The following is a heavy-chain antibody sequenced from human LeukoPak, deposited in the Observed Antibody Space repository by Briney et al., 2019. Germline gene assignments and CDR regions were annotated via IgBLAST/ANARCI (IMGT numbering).Heavy chain of an antibody. CDR2: ISSSSSYI. CDR1: GFTFSSYS. D-gene: IGHD1-26*01. CDR3: ASGPSGSYYYLAFDL. J-gene: IGHJ3*01. V-gene: IGHV3-21*01. Sequence: GGSLRLSCAASGFTFSSYSMNWVRQAPGKGLEWVSSISSSSSYIYYADSVKGRFTISRDNAKNSLYLQMNSLRAEDTAVYYCASGPSGSYYYLAFDLWGQGTMVTVSS.